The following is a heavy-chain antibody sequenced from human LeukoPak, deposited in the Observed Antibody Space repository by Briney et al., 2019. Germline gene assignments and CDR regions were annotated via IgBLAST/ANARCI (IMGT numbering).Heavy chain of an antibody. D-gene: IGHD5-18*01. Sequence: GGSLRLSCAASGFTFSSYSMNWVRQAPGKGLEWVSYISSSSSTIYYADSVKGRFTISRDNAKNSLYLQMNSLRAEDTAVYYCASAKARGYSYGLDYWGQGTLVTVSS. CDR1: GFTFSSYS. V-gene: IGHV3-48*01. CDR3: ASAKARGYSYGLDY. CDR2: ISSSSSTI. J-gene: IGHJ4*02.